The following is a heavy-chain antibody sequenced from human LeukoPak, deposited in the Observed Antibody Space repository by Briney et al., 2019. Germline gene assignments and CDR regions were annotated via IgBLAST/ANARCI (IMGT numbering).Heavy chain of an antibody. Sequence: KPSENLSLTCTVSGGSLSSYYWGWIRQPPRKGLGWIGYIYYSGSTNYNPSLKSRVTISVDTSKNQFSLKLSSVTAADTAVYYCARAMSGWSEDYWGQGTLVTVSS. CDR3: ARAMSGWSEDY. CDR1: GGSLSSYY. J-gene: IGHJ4*02. D-gene: IGHD6-19*01. V-gene: IGHV4-59*12. CDR2: IYYSGST.